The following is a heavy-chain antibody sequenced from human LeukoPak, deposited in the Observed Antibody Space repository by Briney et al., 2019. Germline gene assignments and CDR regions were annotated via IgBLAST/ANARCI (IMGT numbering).Heavy chain of an antibody. CDR2: INTDGSST. CDR1: GFTFSSYW. D-gene: IGHD3-16*02. V-gene: IGHV3-74*01. J-gene: IGHJ4*02. CDR3: ARGPEYYDYVWGSYRSFDY. Sequence: GGSLRLSCAASGFTFSSYWMHWVRQAPGKGLVWVSRINTDGSSTSYADSVKGRFTISRDNAKNTLYLQMNSLRAEDTAVYYCARGPEYYDYVWGSYRSFDYWGQGTLVTVSS.